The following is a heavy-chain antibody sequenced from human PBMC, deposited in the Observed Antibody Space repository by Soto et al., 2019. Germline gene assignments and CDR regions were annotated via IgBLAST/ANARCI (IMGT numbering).Heavy chain of an antibody. CDR3: VRPPDIWNPFDH. CDR2: IYPRDSDT. J-gene: IGHJ4*02. D-gene: IGHD1-20*01. Sequence: GESLKISCKGSGYNFPSYWIGWVRQMPGKGLEWMGIIYPRDSDTRYSPSFQGQVTISADKSISTAYLQWSSLKASDTAMYYCVRPPDIWNPFDHWGQGTLVTVAS. V-gene: IGHV5-51*01. CDR1: GYNFPSYW.